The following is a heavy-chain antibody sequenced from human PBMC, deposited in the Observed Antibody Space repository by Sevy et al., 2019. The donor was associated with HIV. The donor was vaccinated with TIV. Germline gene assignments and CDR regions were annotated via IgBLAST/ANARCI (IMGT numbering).Heavy chain of an antibody. CDR3: AKGCDGAFDP. D-gene: IGHD1-26*01. CDR2: VYYSGST. J-gene: IGHJ5*02. Sequence: SETLSLTCTVSGGPMTTYYWSWLRQPPGKGLEWIGYVYYSGSTNYNPSLKSRVTISVDTSKNQFSLKLTSVTAADTAVYYCAKGCDGAFDPWGQGTLVTVS. CDR1: GGPMTTYY. V-gene: IGHV4-59*03.